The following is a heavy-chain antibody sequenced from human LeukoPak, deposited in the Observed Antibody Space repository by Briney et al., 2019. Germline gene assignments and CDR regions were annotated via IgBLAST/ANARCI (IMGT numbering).Heavy chain of an antibody. D-gene: IGHD6-13*01. CDR3: ARHEYSSSWPFDY. CDR2: IYYSGST. J-gene: IGHJ4*02. V-gene: IGHV4-39*01. CDR1: GGSISSSSYY. Sequence: SETLSLTCTVSGGSISSSSYYWGWIRQPPGKGLEWIGSIYYSGSTYYNPSLKSRVTISVDTSKNQFSLKLSSVTAADTSVYYCARHEYSSSWPFDYWGQGTLVTVS.